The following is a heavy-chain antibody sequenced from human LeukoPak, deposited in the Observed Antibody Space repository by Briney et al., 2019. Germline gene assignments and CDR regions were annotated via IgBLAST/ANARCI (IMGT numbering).Heavy chain of an antibody. V-gene: IGHV4-59*01. CDR3: ARLGRQWELLQWFAP. CDR2: IYYSGTT. D-gene: IGHD1-26*01. CDR1: GGSISSYY. J-gene: IGHJ5*02. Sequence: SETLSLTCTVSGGSISSYYWSWIRQPPGKGLEWIGYIYYSGTTNYNPSLKSRVTMSVDTSKNKFSLKLNSVTAADTAVYYCARLGRQWELLQWFAPWGQGTQVTVSS.